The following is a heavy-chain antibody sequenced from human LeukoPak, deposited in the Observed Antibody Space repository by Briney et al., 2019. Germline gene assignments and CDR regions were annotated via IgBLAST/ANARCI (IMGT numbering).Heavy chain of an antibody. CDR3: AKLLRGTVVPYWDY. Sequence: RSLRLPCSASRITSISSPMSWARHAPGKGLEWVSPIIGREASTYYAASGKGRFTMYRDNTKNTLHLQIDSLRVEDTAVYYCAKLLRGTVVPYWDYWGRGTQVTDSS. CDR1: RITSISSP. V-gene: IGHV3-23*01. D-gene: IGHD3-10*01. J-gene: IGHJ4*02. CDR2: IIGREAST.